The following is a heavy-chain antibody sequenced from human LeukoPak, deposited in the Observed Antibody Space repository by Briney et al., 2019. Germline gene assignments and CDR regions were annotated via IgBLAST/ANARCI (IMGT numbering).Heavy chain of an antibody. Sequence: GVSLRLSCVASGFSFDSYWMNWVRQAPGRGLEWVANINHDATEKYYVDSVKGRFTISRDNAKKSLYLQMNRLRADDTAVYHCARVRSAAAGPLDYWGQGTLVTVSS. J-gene: IGHJ4*02. V-gene: IGHV3-7*01. D-gene: IGHD6-13*01. CDR2: INHDATEK. CDR3: ARVRSAAAGPLDY. CDR1: GFSFDSYW.